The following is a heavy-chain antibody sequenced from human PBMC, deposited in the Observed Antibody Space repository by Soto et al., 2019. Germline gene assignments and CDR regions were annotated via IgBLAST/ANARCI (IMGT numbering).Heavy chain of an antibody. D-gene: IGHD5-12*01. J-gene: IGHJ3*02. CDR3: ARFRGLAQEMATSYDAFDI. Sequence: LSLTCTVSGGSISSGGYYWSWIRQHPWKGLEWIGYIYYSGSTYYNPSLKSRVTISVHTSKNQFSLNLSSVTAADTAVYYCARFRGLAQEMATSYDAFDIWGQGTMVTVSS. V-gene: IGHV4-31*03. CDR1: GGSISSGGYY. CDR2: IYYSGST.